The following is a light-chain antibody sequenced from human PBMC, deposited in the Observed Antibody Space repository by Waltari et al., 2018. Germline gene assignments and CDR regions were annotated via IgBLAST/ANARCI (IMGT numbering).Light chain of an antibody. V-gene: IGLV8-61*01. CDR1: SGSLSDASY. Sequence: QTVGTQEPSLSGSPGGTVTLTCALSSGSLSDASYASWYQQTPGQPPRTLVYTGNRRSSGVPVRFSGSILGNKAALTITGAQADDESDYYCLLYMGSGIWVFGGGTKLTVL. J-gene: IGLJ3*02. CDR2: TGN. CDR3: LLYMGSGIWV.